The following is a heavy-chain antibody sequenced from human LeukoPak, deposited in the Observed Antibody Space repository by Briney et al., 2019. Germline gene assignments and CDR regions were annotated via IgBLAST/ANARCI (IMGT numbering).Heavy chain of an antibody. V-gene: IGHV3-30-3*01. CDR3: ARDRYYYDSSGTFDY. D-gene: IGHD3-22*01. Sequence: GGSLRLSCAASGFTFSSYAMHWVRQAPGKGLEWVAVISYDGSNKYYADSVKGRFTISRDNSKNTLYLQMNSLRAEDTAVYYCARDRYYYDSSGTFDYWGRGTLVTVSS. CDR2: ISYDGSNK. J-gene: IGHJ2*01. CDR1: GFTFSSYA.